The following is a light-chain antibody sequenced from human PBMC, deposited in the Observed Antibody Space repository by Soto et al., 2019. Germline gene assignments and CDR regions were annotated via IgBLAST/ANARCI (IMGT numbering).Light chain of an antibody. J-gene: IGKJ1*01. V-gene: IGKV1-9*01. CDR1: QGISSY. CDR3: QQYNSYSPT. Sequence: IQLTQAPSFLSASVGDRVTITCRASQGISSYLAWYQQKPGKAPKLLIYDASSLESGVPSRFSGSGSGTECTLTISSLQPDDFTTYYCQQYNSYSPTFGQGTKVDIK. CDR2: DAS.